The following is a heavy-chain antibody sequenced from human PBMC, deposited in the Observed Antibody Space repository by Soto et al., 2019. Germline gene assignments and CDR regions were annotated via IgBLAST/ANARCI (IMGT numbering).Heavy chain of an antibody. D-gene: IGHD3-10*01. Sequence: GVSVKVSCKASGGTFSSYAISWVRQAPGQGLEWMGGIIPIFGTANYAQKFQGRDTITEEESTSTPYMELSSLRSEDTAVYYCARAPCSRFENWFDPWGQGTLVTVSS. CDR3: ARAPCSRFENWFDP. J-gene: IGHJ5*02. CDR2: IIPIFGTA. CDR1: GGTFSSYA. V-gene: IGHV1-69*13.